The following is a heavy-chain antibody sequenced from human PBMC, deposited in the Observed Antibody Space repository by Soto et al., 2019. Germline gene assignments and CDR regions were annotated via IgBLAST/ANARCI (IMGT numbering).Heavy chain of an antibody. CDR2: IIPIFGTA. D-gene: IGHD6-6*01. CDR3: AVYSSSSHYYYGMDV. V-gene: IGHV1-69*13. J-gene: IGHJ6*02. CDR1: GGTFSSYA. Sequence: ASVKVSCKASGGTFSSYAISWVRQAPGQGLEWMGGIIPIFGTANYAQKFQGRVTITADESTSTAYMELSSLRSEDTAVYYCAVYSSSSHYYYGMDVWGQGTTVTVSS.